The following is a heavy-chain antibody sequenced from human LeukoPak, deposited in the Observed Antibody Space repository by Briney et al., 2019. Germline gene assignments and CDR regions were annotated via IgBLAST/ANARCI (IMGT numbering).Heavy chain of an antibody. CDR2: IYTSGST. D-gene: IGHD5-12*01. CDR3: TIEIPYSGYPY. Sequence: PSETLSLTCTVSGGSISSYYCNWIRQPAGQGLEWIGRIYTSGSTNYNPSLKSRVTMSVDTSKNQFSLKLSSVTAADTAVYYCTIEIPYSGYPYWGQGTLVTVSS. J-gene: IGHJ4*02. V-gene: IGHV4-4*07. CDR1: GGSISSYY.